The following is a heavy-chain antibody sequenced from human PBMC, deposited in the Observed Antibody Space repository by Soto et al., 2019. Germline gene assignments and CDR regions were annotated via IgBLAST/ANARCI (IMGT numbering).Heavy chain of an antibody. Sequence: EVQLVESGGGLVQPGGSLRLSCAASGFTFSSYWMHWVRQAQGKGLVWVSRINSDGSSTSYADSVKGRFTISRDNAKNTLYLQMNSLRDEDTDVYYCVRTSLVVAAATREDYWGQGTLVTVSS. V-gene: IGHV3-74*01. CDR2: INSDGSST. D-gene: IGHD2-15*01. J-gene: IGHJ4*02. CDR1: GFTFSSYW. CDR3: VRTSLVVAAATREDY.